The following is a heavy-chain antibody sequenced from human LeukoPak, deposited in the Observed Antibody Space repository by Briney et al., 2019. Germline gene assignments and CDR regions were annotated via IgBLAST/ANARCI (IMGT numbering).Heavy chain of an antibody. J-gene: IGHJ6*02. CDR1: GYTFSSYG. D-gene: IGHD2-8*01. Sequence: ASVTVSCKASGYTFSSYGITWVRQAPGQGLEWMGWISAYNGNTNYAQEFQGRVTMTTDTSTSVAYMELRSLRSDDTAVYYCTRGHMLYATGDGMDAWGQGTTVPVSS. CDR3: TRGHMLYATGDGMDA. V-gene: IGHV1-18*01. CDR2: ISAYNGNT.